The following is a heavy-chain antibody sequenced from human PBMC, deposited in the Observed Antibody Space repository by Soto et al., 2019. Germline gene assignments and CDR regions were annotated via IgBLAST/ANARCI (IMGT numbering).Heavy chain of an antibody. CDR2: IYYSGST. V-gene: IGHV4-30-4*01. CDR3: ARAPSDRTFDY. CDR1: GGSISSGDYY. J-gene: IGHJ4*02. Sequence: PPETLSLTCTVSGGSISSGDYYWSWIRQPPGKGREWIGYIYYSGSTYYNPSLKSRVTISVDTTKNQFSLKLSSVTAADTAVYYCARAPSDRTFDYWGQGTLVTVSS.